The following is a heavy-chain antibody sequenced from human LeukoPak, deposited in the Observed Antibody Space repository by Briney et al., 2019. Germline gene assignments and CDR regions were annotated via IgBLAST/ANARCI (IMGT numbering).Heavy chain of an antibody. V-gene: IGHV3-33*08. J-gene: IGHJ3*02. D-gene: IGHD6-13*01. CDR3: ASAAGAFDN. CDR2: IWSDGTNK. Sequence: GGSLRLSCVASGFTFSMYGIHWVRQAPGKGLEWVAVIWSDGTNKYYAESVRGRFTISRDNSKNTLYLQMNTLIIEDTAVYYCASAAGAFDNWGQGTMITVSS. CDR1: GFTFSMYG.